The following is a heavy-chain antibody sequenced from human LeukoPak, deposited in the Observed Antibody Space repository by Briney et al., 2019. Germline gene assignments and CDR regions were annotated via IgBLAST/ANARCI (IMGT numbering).Heavy chain of an antibody. CDR3: ARIPNYDFWSGHDAFDI. D-gene: IGHD3-3*01. Sequence: SETLSLTCTVSGGSISSYYWSWIRQPPGKGLEWIGYIYYSGSTNYNPSLKSRVTISVDTSKNQFSLKLSSVTAADTAVYYCARIPNYDFWSGHDAFDIWGQGTVVTVSS. V-gene: IGHV4-59*01. J-gene: IGHJ3*02. CDR2: IYYSGST. CDR1: GGSISSYY.